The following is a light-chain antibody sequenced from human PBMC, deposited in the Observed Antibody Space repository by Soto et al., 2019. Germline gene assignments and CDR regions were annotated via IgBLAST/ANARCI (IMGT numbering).Light chain of an antibody. CDR2: DAY. J-gene: IGKJ5*01. V-gene: IGKV3-11*01. Sequence: VLKQFPVTLSLSPGERATLSCRASQSFRGLLAWYQQKPGQAPRLLIYDAYNRATGIPPRFSGSGSGTDFTLTISSLEPEDSAVYYCQQRHMWPITFGQGTRLEIK. CDR3: QQRHMWPIT. CDR1: QSFRGL.